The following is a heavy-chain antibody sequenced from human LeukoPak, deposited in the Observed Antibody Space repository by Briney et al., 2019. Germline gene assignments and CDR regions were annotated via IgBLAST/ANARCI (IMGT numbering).Heavy chain of an antibody. CDR2: IKQDGSEK. J-gene: IGHJ4*02. V-gene: IGHV3-7*01. Sequence: GGSLRLSCAASGFTFSRYWMTWVRQAPGQGLEWVANIKQDGSEKYYVDSVKGRFIISRDNAKNSLYLQMNSLRAEDTAVYYCATDTVASVDWGQGTLVTVSS. D-gene: IGHD4-23*01. CDR1: GFTFSRYW. CDR3: ATDTVASVD.